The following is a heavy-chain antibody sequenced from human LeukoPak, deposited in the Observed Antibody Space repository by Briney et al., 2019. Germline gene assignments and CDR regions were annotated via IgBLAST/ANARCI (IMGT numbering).Heavy chain of an antibody. CDR3: AKVYPSSSGWYYYYGMDV. CDR2: ISGSGGST. Sequence: GGSLRLSCAASGFTFSSYSMNWVRQAPGKGLEWVSAISGSGGSTYYADSVKGRFTISRDNSKNTLYLQMNSLRAEDTAVYYCAKVYPSSSGWYYYYGMDVWGQGTTVTVSS. V-gene: IGHV3-23*01. J-gene: IGHJ6*02. D-gene: IGHD6-19*01. CDR1: GFTFSSYS.